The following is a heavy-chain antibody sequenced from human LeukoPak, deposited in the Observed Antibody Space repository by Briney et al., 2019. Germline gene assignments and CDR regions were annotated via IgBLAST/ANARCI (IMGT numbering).Heavy chain of an antibody. CDR3: ARQSYYYDSSGYYHDY. D-gene: IGHD3-22*01. CDR1: GFTFSTYW. J-gene: IGHJ4*02. CDR2: INTDVSST. V-gene: IGHV3-74*01. Sequence: PGGSLRLSCAASGFTFSTYWMHWVRQAPGKGLVWVSRINTDVSSTTYADSVKGRFTISRDNARNTLYLQVGSLRAEDTSVYYCARQSYYYDSSGYYHDYWGQGTPVTVSS.